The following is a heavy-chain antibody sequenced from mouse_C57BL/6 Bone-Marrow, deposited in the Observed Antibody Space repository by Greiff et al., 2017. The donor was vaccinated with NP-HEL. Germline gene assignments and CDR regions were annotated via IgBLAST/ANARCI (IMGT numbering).Heavy chain of an antibody. CDR1: GFTFSDYY. V-gene: IGHV5-12*01. Sequence: EVMLVESGGGLVQPGGSLKLSCAASGFTFSDYYMYWVRQTPEKRLEWVAYISNGGGSTYYPDTVKGRFTISRDNAKTTLYLQMSRLKSEDTAMYYWARHPLYDYADYYAMDYWGQGTSVTVSS. J-gene: IGHJ4*01. D-gene: IGHD2-4*01. CDR2: ISNGGGST. CDR3: ARHPLYDYADYYAMDY.